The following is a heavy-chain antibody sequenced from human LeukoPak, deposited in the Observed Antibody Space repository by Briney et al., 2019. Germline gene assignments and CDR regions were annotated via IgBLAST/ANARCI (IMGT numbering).Heavy chain of an antibody. V-gene: IGHV4-34*01. D-gene: IGHD3-22*01. Sequence: SETLSLTCAVYGGSFSGYYWSWIRQPPGKGLEWIGEINHSGSTNYNPSLKSQVTISVDTSKNQFSLKLSSVTAEDTAVYYCASELVITPWFDPWGQGTLVTVSS. J-gene: IGHJ5*02. CDR3: ASELVITPWFDP. CDR1: GGSFSGYY. CDR2: INHSGST.